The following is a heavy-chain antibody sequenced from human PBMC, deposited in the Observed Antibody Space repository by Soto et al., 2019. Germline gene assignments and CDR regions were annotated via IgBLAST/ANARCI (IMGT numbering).Heavy chain of an antibody. Sequence: VQLVQSGAEVKKAGESLKISCKGSGYSFTGYWIAWVRQMPGKDLEWMGIIYPGDSDTRYSPSFEGQVTISADKSISTAYVQWSSLKASDTAMYYCAGLHGGSHPFHPIDSWGQGTQVTVSS. D-gene: IGHD1-26*01. CDR3: AGLHGGSHPFHPIDS. J-gene: IGHJ4*02. CDR2: IYPGDSDT. V-gene: IGHV5-51*03. CDR1: GYSFTGYW.